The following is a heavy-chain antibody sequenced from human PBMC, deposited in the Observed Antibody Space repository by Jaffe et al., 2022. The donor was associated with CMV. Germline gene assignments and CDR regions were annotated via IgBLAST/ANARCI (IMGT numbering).Heavy chain of an antibody. CDR3: ARIGYYDSSGPDY. Sequence: EVQLVESGGGLVQPGGSLRLSCAASGFTFSSYEMNWVRQAPGKGLEWVSYISSSGSTIYYADSVKGRFTISRDNAKNSLYLQMNSLRAEDTAVYYCARIGYYDSSGPDYWGQGTLVTVSS. J-gene: IGHJ4*02. V-gene: IGHV3-48*03. CDR2: ISSSGSTI. CDR1: GFTFSSYE. D-gene: IGHD3-22*01.